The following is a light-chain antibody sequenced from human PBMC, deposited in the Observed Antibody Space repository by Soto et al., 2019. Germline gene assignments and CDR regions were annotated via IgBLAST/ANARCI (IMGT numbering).Light chain of an antibody. J-gene: IGLJ2*01. CDR3: SSYTTSSYVV. V-gene: IGLV2-14*01. Sequence: QSALTQPAAVSGSPGQSITISCTGTSSDIGGHNFVSWYQHHPGKAPKLLIYEVSSRASGVSNRFTGSKSANTASLTISGLQAEDEADYSCSSYTTSSYVVFGGGTKVTVL. CDR2: EVS. CDR1: SSDIGGHNF.